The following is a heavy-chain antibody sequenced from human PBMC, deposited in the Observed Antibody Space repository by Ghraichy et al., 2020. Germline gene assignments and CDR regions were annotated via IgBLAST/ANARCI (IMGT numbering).Heavy chain of an antibody. Sequence: ESLNISCTVSGGSISSSSYYWGWIRQPPGKGLEWIGSIYYSGSTYYNPSLKSRVTISVDTSKNQFSLKLSSVTAADTAVYYCARHSRPTVTMGFWGQGTLVTVSS. CDR3: ARHSRPTVTMGF. CDR2: IYYSGST. V-gene: IGHV4-39*01. D-gene: IGHD4-17*01. CDR1: GGSISSSSYY. J-gene: IGHJ4*02.